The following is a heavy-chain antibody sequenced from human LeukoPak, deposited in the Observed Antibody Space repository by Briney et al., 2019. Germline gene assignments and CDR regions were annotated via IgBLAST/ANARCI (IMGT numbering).Heavy chain of an antibody. V-gene: IGHV3-23*01. CDR3: AKSLPRYYYYGMDV. J-gene: IGHJ6*02. Sequence: PGGSLRLSCAASGFTFSSYAMSWVRQAPGKGLEWVSAISGSGGSTYYADSVKGRFTISRDNSKNTLYLQMNSLRAEDTAAYYCAKSLPRYYYYGMDVWGQGTTVTVSS. CDR2: ISGSGGST. CDR1: GFTFSSYA.